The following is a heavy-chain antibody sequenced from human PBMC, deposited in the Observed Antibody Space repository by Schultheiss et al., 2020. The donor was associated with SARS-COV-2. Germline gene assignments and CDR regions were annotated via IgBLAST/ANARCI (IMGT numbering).Heavy chain of an antibody. CDR3: ARVRGGDHLYDAFDI. CDR2: ISYDGSNK. Sequence: GGSLRLSCAASGFTFSSYAMHWVRQAPGKGLEWVAVISYDGSNKYYADSVKGRFTISRDNSKNTLYLQMNSLRAEDTAVYYCARVRGGDHLYDAFDIWGQGTMVTVSS. D-gene: IGHD2-21*02. V-gene: IGHV3-30*04. CDR1: GFTFSSYA. J-gene: IGHJ3*02.